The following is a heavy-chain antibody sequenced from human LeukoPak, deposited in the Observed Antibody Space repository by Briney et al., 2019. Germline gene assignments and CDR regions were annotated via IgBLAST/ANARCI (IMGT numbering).Heavy chain of an antibody. V-gene: IGHV4-38-2*02. CDR1: GYSIRSGYH. CDR3: ARDPRWLTPDCTSPGCFVNWFDP. CDR2: VYHNGNT. J-gene: IGHJ5*02. D-gene: IGHD2-2*01. Sequence: SETLSLTCDVSGYSIRSGYHWGWIRQAPGKGLGGIGTVYHNGNTYYNPSFRGRVTISVDTSKNQFYLRFYSVTDADTAVYYCARDPRWLTPDCTSPGCFVNWFDPWGQGTQVTVSS.